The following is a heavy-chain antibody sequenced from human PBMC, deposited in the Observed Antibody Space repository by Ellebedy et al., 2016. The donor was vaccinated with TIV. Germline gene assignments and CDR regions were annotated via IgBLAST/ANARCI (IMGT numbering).Heavy chain of an antibody. J-gene: IGHJ4*02. D-gene: IGHD2-2*01. CDR3: ARVVVVPAASLYYFDY. V-gene: IGHV4-39*07. Sequence: GSLRLXCTVSGGSISRSSYNWGWIRQSPGKGLEWIGSVYYSGSTYYNPSLKSRVTISVDTSKNQFSLKLSSVTAADTAVYYCARVVVVPAASLYYFDYWGQGTLVTVSS. CDR1: GGSISRSSYN. CDR2: VYYSGST.